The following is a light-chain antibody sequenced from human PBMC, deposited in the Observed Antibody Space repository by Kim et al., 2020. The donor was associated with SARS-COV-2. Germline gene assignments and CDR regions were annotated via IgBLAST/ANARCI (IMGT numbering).Light chain of an antibody. CDR3: QQYGISPGT. CDR1: QGVRDNY. CDR2: GAS. V-gene: IGKV3-20*01. Sequence: ETLLTQSPGSLSVSPGERATLSCRASQGVRDNYLAWYQYKPGQAPRLLIYGASSRATGIPDRFSGSGSGTDFTLAISRLEPEDFAVYYCQQYGISPGTFGQGTKVDIK. J-gene: IGKJ1*01.